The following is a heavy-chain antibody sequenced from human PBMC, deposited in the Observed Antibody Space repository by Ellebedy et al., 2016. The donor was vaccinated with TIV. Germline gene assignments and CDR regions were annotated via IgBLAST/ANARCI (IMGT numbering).Heavy chain of an antibody. CDR1: GFSFRSYW. V-gene: IGHV3-7*01. Sequence: GESLKISCGASGFSFRSYWMTWVRQAPGKGLEWVANIRQDGSDMYYVDSVKGRFTISRDNAKDSLYLLMNSLSAEDTGVYYCATDGSYGDYRSPTHAFEMWGQGTMVTVSS. CDR2: IRQDGSDM. J-gene: IGHJ3*02. D-gene: IGHD4-17*01. CDR3: ATDGSYGDYRSPTHAFEM.